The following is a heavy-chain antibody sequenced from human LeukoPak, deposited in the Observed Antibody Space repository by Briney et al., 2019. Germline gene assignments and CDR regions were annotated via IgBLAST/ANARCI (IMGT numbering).Heavy chain of an antibody. D-gene: IGHD7-27*01. CDR2: IYYSGST. CDR3: ARVRSHWGGRPAYYYYYMDV. Sequence: SETLSLTCTVSGVSISSHYWSWIRQPPGKGLEWIGYIYYSGSTNYNPSLKSRVTISVDTSKNQFSLKLSSVTAADTAVYYCARVRSHWGGRPAYYYYYMDVWGKGTTVTVSS. J-gene: IGHJ6*03. CDR1: GVSISSHY. V-gene: IGHV4-59*11.